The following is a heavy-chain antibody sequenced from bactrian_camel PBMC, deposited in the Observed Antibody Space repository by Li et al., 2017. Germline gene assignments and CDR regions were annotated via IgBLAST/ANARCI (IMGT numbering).Heavy chain of an antibody. Sequence: VQLVESGGGSALAGGSVRLSCAASGDRGMLPFMGWFRQAPGKEREGIASIDSYGSTTYADSVKGRFTISKDNTLNTLYLQINSLKPEDSATYYCAAGQGVGWCLDVIRVGAEPDFDYWGHGTQVTVS. CDR2: IDSYGST. J-gene: IGHJ6*01. CDR3: AAGQGVGWCLDVIRVGAEPDFDY. V-gene: IGHV3S53*01. D-gene: IGHD5*01. CDR1: GDRGMLPF.